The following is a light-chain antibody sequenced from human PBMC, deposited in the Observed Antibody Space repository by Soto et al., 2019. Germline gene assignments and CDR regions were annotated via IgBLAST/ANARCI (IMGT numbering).Light chain of an antibody. CDR1: QSVLYSSNKKNY. CDR2: WAS. CDR3: QQYYTTPFT. Sequence: DIVMTQSPDSLSVSLGERATINCKSSQSVLYSSNKKNYLAWYQHKPGQPPKLLIYWASTRESGVPDRFSGSESGTDFTLTISSLQAEDVAVYYCQQYYTTPFTFGPGTKVDIK. J-gene: IGKJ3*01. V-gene: IGKV4-1*01.